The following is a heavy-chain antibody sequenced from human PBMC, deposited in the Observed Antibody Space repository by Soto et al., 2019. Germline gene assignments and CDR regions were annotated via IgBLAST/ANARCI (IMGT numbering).Heavy chain of an antibody. D-gene: IGHD2-2*01. Sequence: LRLSCAASGFTFSSYSMNWVRQAPGKGLEWVSSISSSSSYTYYADSVKGRFTISRDNAKNSLYLQMNSLRAEDTAVYYCARVRLVRFNSYYYGMDVWGQGTTVTVSS. J-gene: IGHJ6*02. CDR2: ISSSSSYT. V-gene: IGHV3-21*01. CDR3: ARVRLVRFNSYYYGMDV. CDR1: GFTFSSYS.